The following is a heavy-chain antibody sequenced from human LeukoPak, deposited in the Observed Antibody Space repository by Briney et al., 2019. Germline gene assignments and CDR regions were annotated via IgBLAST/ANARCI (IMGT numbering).Heavy chain of an antibody. J-gene: IGHJ4*02. CDR2: MNPNSGNT. CDR1: GYTFTSYD. V-gene: IGHV1-8*01. CDR3: ARAWVSRSTSANDY. D-gene: IGHD2-2*01. Sequence: GASVKVSCKASGYTFTSYDINWARQATGQGLEWMGWMNPNSGNTGYAQKFQGRVTMTRNTSISTAYMELSSLRSEDTAVYYCARAWVSRSTSANDYWGQGTLVTVSS.